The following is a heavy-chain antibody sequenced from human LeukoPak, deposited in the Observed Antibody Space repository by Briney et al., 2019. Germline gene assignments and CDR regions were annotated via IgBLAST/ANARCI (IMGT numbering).Heavy chain of an antibody. V-gene: IGHV3-9*01. CDR2: ISWNSGSI. D-gene: IGHD2-2*01. Sequence: GRSLRLSCAASGFTFDDYAMHWVRQAPGKGLEWVSGISWNSGSIGYADSVKGRFTISRDNAKNSLYLQMNSLRAEDTALYYCAKGYCSSTSCYRNWFDPWGQGTLVTVSS. J-gene: IGHJ5*02. CDR1: GFTFDDYA. CDR3: AKGYCSSTSCYRNWFDP.